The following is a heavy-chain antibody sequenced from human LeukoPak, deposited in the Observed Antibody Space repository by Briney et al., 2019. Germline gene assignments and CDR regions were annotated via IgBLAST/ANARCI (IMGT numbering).Heavy chain of an antibody. CDR1: GFTFNKYA. Sequence: GGSLRLSCAASGFTFNKYAMTWVRQAPGKGLVWVAVISASGDNTDYAASVKGRFTISRDNSKNTRSLQMNSLSVEDTAVYYCAKVVGTGTTPTDYWGQGTLVTVSS. D-gene: IGHD1-1*01. CDR2: ISASGDNT. CDR3: AKVVGTGTTPTDY. J-gene: IGHJ4*02. V-gene: IGHV3-23*01.